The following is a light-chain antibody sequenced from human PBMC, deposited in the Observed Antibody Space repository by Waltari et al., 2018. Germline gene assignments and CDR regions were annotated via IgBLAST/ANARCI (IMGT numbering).Light chain of an antibody. CDR3: SSYTTSSTLWV. V-gene: IGLV2-14*01. CDR1: SSDVGAYNR. Sequence: QSALTQPASVSGSPGQSITISCTGTSSDVGAYNRVSWYQQNPGKAPKVIIDEFSNRPSGLAKRFSGAKSGNTPSLTISGLQPEDEADYYCSSYTTSSTLWVFGGGTKLTVL. J-gene: IGLJ3*02. CDR2: EFS.